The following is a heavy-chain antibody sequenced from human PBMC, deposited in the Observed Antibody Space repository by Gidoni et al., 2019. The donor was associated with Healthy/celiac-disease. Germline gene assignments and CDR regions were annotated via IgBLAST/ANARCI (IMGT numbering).Heavy chain of an antibody. D-gene: IGHD1-26*01. Sequence: QVQLVESGGGVVQPGRSLRLSCAASGFTFSSYGMHWVRQAPGKGLGWVAVISYDGSNKYYADSVKGRFTISRDNSKNTLYLQMNSLRAEDTAVYYCAKGEWELLGNWFDPWGQGTLVTVSS. CDR2: ISYDGSNK. CDR1: GFTFSSYG. J-gene: IGHJ5*02. CDR3: AKGEWELLGNWFDP. V-gene: IGHV3-30*18.